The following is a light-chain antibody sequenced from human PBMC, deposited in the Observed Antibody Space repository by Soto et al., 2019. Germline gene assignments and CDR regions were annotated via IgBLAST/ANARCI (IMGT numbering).Light chain of an antibody. CDR2: EGT. V-gene: IGLV2-23*01. Sequence: QLVLTQPASVSGSPGQSITISCSGTSSDVGSYDLVSWYQQHPGKAPKLIIYEGTKRPSGISNRFSGSNSGNTASLTISGLQAEDEADYFCCSYALDSTSLFGGGTKLTVL. J-gene: IGLJ3*02. CDR3: CSYALDSTSL. CDR1: SSDVGSYDL.